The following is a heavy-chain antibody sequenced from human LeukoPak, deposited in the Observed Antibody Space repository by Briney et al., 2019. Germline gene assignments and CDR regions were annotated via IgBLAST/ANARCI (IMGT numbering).Heavy chain of an antibody. V-gene: IGHV4-34*01. J-gene: IGHJ4*02. CDR3: ARIQYYYDSSGYYYFDY. Sequence: SETLSLTRAVYGGSFSGYYWSWIRQPPGKGLEWIGEINHSGSTNYNPSLKSRVTISVDTSKNQFSLKLSSVTAADTAVYYCARIQYYYDSSGYYYFDYWGQGTLVTVSS. CDR2: INHSGST. CDR1: GGSFSGYY. D-gene: IGHD3-22*01.